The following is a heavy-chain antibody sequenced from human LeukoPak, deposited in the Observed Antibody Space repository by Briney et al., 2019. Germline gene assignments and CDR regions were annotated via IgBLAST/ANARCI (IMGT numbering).Heavy chain of an antibody. V-gene: IGHV1-2*02. CDR2: INPNSGGT. D-gene: IGHD3-16*02. CDR1: GYTFNRYY. J-gene: IGHJ4*02. Sequence: ASVTVSCKASGYTFNRYYMHWVRQAPGQGLEWMGCINPNSGGTKYAQKFQGGVTLTRDTSMSTAYMELSRLRSDDTAVYSCARGETVYGGAIVYWGQGTLVTVSS. CDR3: ARGETVYGGAIVY.